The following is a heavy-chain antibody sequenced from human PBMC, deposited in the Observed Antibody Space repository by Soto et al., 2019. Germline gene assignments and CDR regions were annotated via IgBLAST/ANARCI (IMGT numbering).Heavy chain of an antibody. D-gene: IGHD3-3*01. V-gene: IGHV1-3*01. J-gene: IGHJ6*02. CDR2: INDGNGNT. Sequence: ASVKVSCKASGYTFTSYAMHWVRQAPGQRLEWMGWINDGNGNTKYSQKFQGRVTITRDTSASTAYMELSSLRSEDTAVYYCATSPGYYDFWSGYPTPRKGMDAWGQGTPVTVSS. CDR3: ATSPGYYDFWSGYPTPRKGMDA. CDR1: GYTFTSYA.